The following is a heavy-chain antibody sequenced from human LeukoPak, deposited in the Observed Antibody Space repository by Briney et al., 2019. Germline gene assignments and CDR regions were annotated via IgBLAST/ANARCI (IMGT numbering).Heavy chain of an antibody. V-gene: IGHV3-21*01. J-gene: IGHJ4*02. CDR1: GFTFSSYW. Sequence: PGGSLRLSCAASGFTFSSYWMSWVRQAPGKGLEWVSSISSSSSYIYYADSVKGRFTISRDNAKNSLYLQMNSLRAEDTAVYYCASERSSYGSNWGQGTLVTVSS. CDR3: ASERSSYGSN. D-gene: IGHD5-18*01. CDR2: ISSSSSYI.